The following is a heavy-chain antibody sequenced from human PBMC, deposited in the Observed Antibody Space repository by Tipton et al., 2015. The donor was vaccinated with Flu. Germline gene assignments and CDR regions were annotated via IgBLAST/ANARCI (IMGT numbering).Heavy chain of an antibody. CDR3: ARVTKTGDYDILTGYNPFDY. CDR1: GGSISSSSYY. V-gene: IGHV4-39*07. CDR2: IYSSGST. Sequence: TLSLTCTVSGGSISSSSYYWGWIRQPPGKGLEWIGSIYSSGSTYYNPSLKSRVTISVDTSKNQFSLKLSSVTAADTAVYYCARVTKTGDYDILTGYNPFDYWGQGTLVTVSS. J-gene: IGHJ4*02. D-gene: IGHD3-9*01.